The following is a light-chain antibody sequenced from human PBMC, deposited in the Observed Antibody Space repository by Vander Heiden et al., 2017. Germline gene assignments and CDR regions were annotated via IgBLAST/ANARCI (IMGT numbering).Light chain of an antibody. Sequence: DIQMTQSPSSLSASVGDRVTITCRASQSISSYLNWYQQKPGKAPKLLIYDASSLQSGVPSRFSGSGSGTDFTLTIGSLQPEDFATYYCQQSYSTPHTFGQGTKLEIK. CDR1: QSISSY. V-gene: IGKV1-39*01. CDR2: DAS. CDR3: QQSYSTPHT. J-gene: IGKJ2*01.